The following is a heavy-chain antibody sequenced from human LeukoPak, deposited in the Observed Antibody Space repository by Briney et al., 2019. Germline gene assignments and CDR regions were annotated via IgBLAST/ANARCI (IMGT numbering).Heavy chain of an antibody. V-gene: IGHV3-74*01. D-gene: IGHD3-22*01. CDR1: GFTFSTYW. CDR2: IKSDGST. J-gene: IGHJ1*01. CDR3: ARAPSEIGGYYPEYFRH. Sequence: GGSLRLSCAASGFTFSTYWMHWVRQAPGKGLWWVSRIKSDGSTNYADSVKGRFTISRDNAKNTVSLQMNSLRPEDTGVYYCARAPSEIGGYYPEYFRHWGQGTLVTVSS.